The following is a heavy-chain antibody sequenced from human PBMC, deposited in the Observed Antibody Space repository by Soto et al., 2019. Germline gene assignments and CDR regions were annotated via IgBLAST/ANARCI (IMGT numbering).Heavy chain of an antibody. D-gene: IGHD1-20*01. Sequence: SVKVSCKASGGTFSSYTISWVRQAPGQGLEWMGRIIPILGIANYAQKFQGRVTITADKSTSTAYMELSSLRSEDTAVYYCAIPGKYNWNDLWPFDIWGQGTMVTVSS. V-gene: IGHV1-69*02. CDR2: IIPILGIA. CDR1: GGTFSSYT. CDR3: AIPGKYNWNDLWPFDI. J-gene: IGHJ3*02.